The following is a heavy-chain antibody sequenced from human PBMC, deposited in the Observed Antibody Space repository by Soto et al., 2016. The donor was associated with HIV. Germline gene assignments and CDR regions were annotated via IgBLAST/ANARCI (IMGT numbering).Heavy chain of an antibody. J-gene: IGHJ6*03. CDR1: GYSFTDYY. Sequence: QVQLVQSGAEVKKPGASVKVSCKTSGYSFTDYYIHWVRQAPGQGLEWMGWISAYNGNTNYAQKLQGRVTMTTDTSTSTAYMELRSLRSDDTAVYYCAREWNSGSYHYMDVWGKGTTVTVSS. D-gene: IGHD1-26*01. CDR2: ISAYNGNT. CDR3: AREWNSGSYHYMDV. V-gene: IGHV1-18*04.